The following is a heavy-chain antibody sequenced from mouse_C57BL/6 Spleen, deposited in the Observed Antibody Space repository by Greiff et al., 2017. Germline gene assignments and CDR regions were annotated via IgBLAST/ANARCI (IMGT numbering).Heavy chain of an antibody. CDR3: AREGGGSSYGY. V-gene: IGHV3-6*01. J-gene: IGHJ2*01. CDR2: ISYDGSN. CDR1: GYSITSGYY. Sequence: EVKLMESGPGLVKPSQSLSLTCSVTGYSITSGYYWNWIRQFPGNKLEWMGYISYDGSNNYNPSLKNRISITRDTSKNQFFLKLNSVTTEDTATYYCAREGGGSSYGYWGQGTTLTVSS. D-gene: IGHD1-1*01.